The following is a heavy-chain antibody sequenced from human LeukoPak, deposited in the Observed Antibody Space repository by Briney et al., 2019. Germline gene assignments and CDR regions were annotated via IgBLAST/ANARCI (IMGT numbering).Heavy chain of an antibody. CDR3: ARRVWYYDSSGYYFDY. CDR1: GFTFSDYY. V-gene: IGHV3-11*01. D-gene: IGHD3-22*01. CDR2: ISSSGSTI. J-gene: IGHJ4*02. Sequence: PGGSLRLSRAASGFTFSDYYMSWIRQAPGKGLEWVSYISSSGSTIYYADSVKGRFTISRDNAKNSLYLLMNSLRAEDTAVYYCARRVWYYDSSGYYFDYWGQGTLVTVSS.